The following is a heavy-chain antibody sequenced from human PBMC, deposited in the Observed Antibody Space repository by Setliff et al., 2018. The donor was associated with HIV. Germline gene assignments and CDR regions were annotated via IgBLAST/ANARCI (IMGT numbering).Heavy chain of an antibody. CDR3: AREGSSGYYYVMGYFDY. J-gene: IGHJ4*02. V-gene: IGHV3-7*01. CDR1: GFTFSHYW. CDR2: IKQDESEK. Sequence: GESLTISCAASGFTFSHYWMGWVRQAPGKGLEWVANIKQDESEKYYVDSVKGRFTISRDNAKNSLYLQMNSLRAEDTAVYYCAREGSSGYYYVMGYFDYWGQGTLVTVSS. D-gene: IGHD3-22*01.